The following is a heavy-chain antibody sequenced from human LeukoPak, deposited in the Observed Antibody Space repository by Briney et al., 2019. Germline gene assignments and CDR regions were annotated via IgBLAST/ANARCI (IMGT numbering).Heavy chain of an antibody. CDR1: GGTFSSYA. CDR3: ARGGYYGSGSYFDY. D-gene: IGHD3-10*01. CDR2: IIPIFGTA. J-gene: IGHJ4*02. V-gene: IGHV1-69*05. Sequence: ASVKVSCKASGGTFSSYAISWVRQAPGQGLEWMGGIIPIFGTATYAQKFQGRVTITTDESTSTAYMELSSLRSEDTAVYYCARGGYYGSGSYFDYWGQGTLVTVSS.